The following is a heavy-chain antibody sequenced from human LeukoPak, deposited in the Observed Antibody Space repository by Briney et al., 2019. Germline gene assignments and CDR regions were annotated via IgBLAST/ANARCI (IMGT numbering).Heavy chain of an antibody. V-gene: IGHV1-18*01. D-gene: IGHD5-24*01. CDR3: ARARDGYNPYFGY. CDR1: RYTCPRYG. J-gene: IGHJ4*02. CDR2: ISAYNGNT. Sequence: GASVKVSCKASRYTCPRYGISCIRQATGQGREWMGWISAYNGNTNYAQKLQGRVTMTADTSTSTAYLELRSLRSDDTAVYCCARARDGYNPYFGYWGQGTLVTVSS.